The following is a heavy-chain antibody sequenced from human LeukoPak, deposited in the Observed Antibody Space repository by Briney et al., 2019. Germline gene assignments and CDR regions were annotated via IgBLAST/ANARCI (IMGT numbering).Heavy chain of an antibody. J-gene: IGHJ5*02. V-gene: IGHV4-34*01. D-gene: IGHD1-26*01. CDR1: GGSFSGYY. CDR2: INHSGST. Sequence: PSETLSLTCAVYGGSFSGYYWNWLRQPPGKGLDWIGEINHSGSTNYIPSLKSRVTMSVDTSKNQFSLKLSSVTAADTAVYYCARGSKMLGYNWFDRWGQGTLVTVSS. CDR3: ARGSKMLGYNWFDR.